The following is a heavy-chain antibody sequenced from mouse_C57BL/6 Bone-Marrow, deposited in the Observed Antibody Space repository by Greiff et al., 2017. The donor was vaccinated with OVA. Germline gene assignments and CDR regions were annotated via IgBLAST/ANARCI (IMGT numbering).Heavy chain of an antibody. CDR2: IRNKPNGSTT. D-gene: IGHD1-1*01. V-gene: IGHV7-3*04. Sequence: EVQVVESGGGLVQPGDSLSLSCAASGFTFTNYYMSWVRQPPGKALEWLAFIRNKPNGSTTEYSASVKGRFTIARDTSQSILYLQMHALRAEDSATYYGAREKGRVAVDDLDYWGQGTALTVSS. CDR1: GFTFTNYY. CDR3: AREKGRVAVDDLDY. J-gene: IGHJ2*01.